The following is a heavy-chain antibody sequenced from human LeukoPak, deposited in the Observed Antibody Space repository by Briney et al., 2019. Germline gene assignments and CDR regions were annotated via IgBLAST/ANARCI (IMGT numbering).Heavy chain of an antibody. Sequence: PSETLSLTCTVSGGSISSYYWSWIRQSPGKGLEWIGYIYYSGSTNFNPSLKSRVTISVDTSKNQFSLKLSSVTAADTAVYYCARASSGWYNWFDPWGQGTLVTVSS. CDR3: ARASSGWYNWFDP. J-gene: IGHJ5*02. CDR2: IYYSGST. CDR1: GGSISSYY. D-gene: IGHD6-19*01. V-gene: IGHV4-59*01.